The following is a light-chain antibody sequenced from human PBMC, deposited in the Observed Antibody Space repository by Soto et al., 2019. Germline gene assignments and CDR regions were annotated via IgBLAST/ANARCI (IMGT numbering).Light chain of an antibody. CDR3: SSFTTSSSLV. CDR1: SRDVGGYNY. CDR2: DDS. V-gene: IGLV2-14*01. Sequence: QSSLTQPASVSGSPGQSITISCTGTSRDVGGYNYVSWYQQHPGKVPKLIIYDDSDRPSGVSNRFSGSKSGNTASLTVSGLQAEDEADYYCSSFTTSSSLVFGGGTKLTVL. J-gene: IGLJ3*02.